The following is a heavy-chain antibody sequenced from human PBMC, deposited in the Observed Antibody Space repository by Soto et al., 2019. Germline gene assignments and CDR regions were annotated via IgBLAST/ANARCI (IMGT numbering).Heavy chain of an antibody. Sequence: PGGSLRLSCAASGFTFSSYGMHWVRQAPGKGLEWVAVISYDGSNKYYADSVKGRFTISRDNSKNTLYLQMNSLRAEDTAVYYCAKDPGGYCSSTSCYNNWFDPWGQGTLVTVSS. CDR1: GFTFSSYG. CDR2: ISYDGSNK. CDR3: AKDPGGYCSSTSCYNNWFDP. V-gene: IGHV3-30*18. J-gene: IGHJ5*02. D-gene: IGHD2-2*02.